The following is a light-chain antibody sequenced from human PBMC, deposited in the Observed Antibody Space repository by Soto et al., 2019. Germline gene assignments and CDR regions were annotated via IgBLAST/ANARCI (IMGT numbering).Light chain of an antibody. CDR2: ENN. V-gene: IGLV1-51*02. CDR1: SSNIGNNY. CDR3: GTWDSSLSAYV. J-gene: IGLJ1*01. Sequence: QSVLTQPPSVSAAPGQKVTISCSGSSSNIGNNYVSWYQQLPGTALKLLISENNNRPSGIPDRFSGSKSGTSATLGITGLQTGDEADYYCGTWDSSLSAYVFGTGTKVTVL.